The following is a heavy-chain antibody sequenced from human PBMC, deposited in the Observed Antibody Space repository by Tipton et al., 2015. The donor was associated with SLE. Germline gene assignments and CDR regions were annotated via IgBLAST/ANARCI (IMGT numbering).Heavy chain of an antibody. CDR1: GGSFSRYH. CDR2: INHSGST. CDR3: ASGILTGNAAFDT. Sequence: TLSLTCTVSGGSFSRYHWTWMRQPPGRGLEWIGEINHSGSTNYKPSPKSRVTISVDTSKNQFSLKLSSVTAADTAIYYCASGILTGNAAFDTWGPGTMVTVSS. D-gene: IGHD3-9*01. V-gene: IGHV4-34*01. J-gene: IGHJ3*02.